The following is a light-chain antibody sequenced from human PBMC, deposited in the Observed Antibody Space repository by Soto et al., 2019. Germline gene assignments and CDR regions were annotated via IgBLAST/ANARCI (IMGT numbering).Light chain of an antibody. V-gene: IGLV2-23*01. J-gene: IGLJ1*01. CDR1: SSDVGSYDL. CDR3: YSYAGDSLYV. Sequence: QSALTQPASVSGSPGQSITISCTGTSSDVGSYDLVSWYQHHPGKVPKLMFYEGTKRPSGVSDRFSGSKSGNTASLTISGLQAEDEADYYCYSYAGDSLYVFGTGTKLTVL. CDR2: EGT.